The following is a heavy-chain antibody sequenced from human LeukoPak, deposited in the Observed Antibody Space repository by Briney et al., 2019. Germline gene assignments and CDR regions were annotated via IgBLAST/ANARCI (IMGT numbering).Heavy chain of an antibody. V-gene: IGHV4-4*07. J-gene: IGHJ3*02. CDR2: IYSSGST. D-gene: IGHD6-25*01. CDR3: ARDLGSSAYNFGDAFDI. Sequence: SETLSLTCTVSGGSISSYYWSWIRQPAGKGLEWIGRIYSSGSTNYTPSVKSRVTMSVDTSKNQFSLKLSSVTAADTAVYYCARDLGSSAYNFGDAFDIWGQGTMVTVS. CDR1: GGSISSYY.